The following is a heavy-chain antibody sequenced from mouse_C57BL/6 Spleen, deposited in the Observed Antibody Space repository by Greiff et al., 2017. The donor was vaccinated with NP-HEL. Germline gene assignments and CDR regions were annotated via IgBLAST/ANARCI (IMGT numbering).Heavy chain of an antibody. CDR2: INPYNGGT. J-gene: IGHJ4*01. CDR1: GYTFTDYY. V-gene: IGHV1-19*01. D-gene: IGHD2-14*01. CDR3: ARSRGTYAMDY. Sequence: EVQLQQSGPVLVKPGASVKMSCKASGYTFTDYYMNWVMQSHGKSLEWIGVINPYNGGTSYNQKFKGKATLTVDKSSSTAYMELNSLTSEDSAVYYCARSRGTYAMDYWGQGTSVTVSS.